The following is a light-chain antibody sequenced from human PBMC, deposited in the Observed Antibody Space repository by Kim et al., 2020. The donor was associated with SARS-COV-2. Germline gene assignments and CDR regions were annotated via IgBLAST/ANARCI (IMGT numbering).Light chain of an antibody. CDR2: DNN. V-gene: IGLV1-51*01. Sequence: GEKSTTSLSGRRSNVGNNYASSYQQLPGTAPKPLIYDNNKRPSGIPDRFSDSESGTSATLGITGLQTGDEADYYCGTWDSSLSAVVFGGGTQLTVL. CDR1: RSNVGNNY. CDR3: GTWDSSLSAVV. J-gene: IGLJ2*01.